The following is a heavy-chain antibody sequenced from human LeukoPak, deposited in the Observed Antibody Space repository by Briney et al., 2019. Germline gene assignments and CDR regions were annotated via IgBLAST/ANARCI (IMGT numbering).Heavy chain of an antibody. Sequence: PGGSLRLSCAASGFTFSSYGMHWVRQAPGKGLEYVSAISSNGGSTYYANSVKGRLTISRDNSKNTLYLQMGSLRAEDMAVYYCARVRGYSYGSSDYWGQGTLVTVSS. D-gene: IGHD5-18*01. CDR3: ARVRGYSYGSSDY. CDR2: ISSNGGST. CDR1: GFTFSSYG. J-gene: IGHJ4*02. V-gene: IGHV3-64*01.